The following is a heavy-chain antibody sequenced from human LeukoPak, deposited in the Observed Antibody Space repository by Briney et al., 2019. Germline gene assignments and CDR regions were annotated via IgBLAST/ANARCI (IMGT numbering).Heavy chain of an antibody. CDR3: TKDVEMATTLFDY. CDR1: GFTFSSYA. V-gene: IGHV3-23*01. Sequence: PGGSLRLSCAASGFTFSSYAMSWVRQAPGQGLEWVSAISGSGGSTYYADSVKGRFTISRDNSKNTLYLQMNSLRAEDTAVYYWTKDVEMATTLFDYWGQGTLVTVSS. J-gene: IGHJ4*02. CDR2: ISGSGGST. D-gene: IGHD5-24*01.